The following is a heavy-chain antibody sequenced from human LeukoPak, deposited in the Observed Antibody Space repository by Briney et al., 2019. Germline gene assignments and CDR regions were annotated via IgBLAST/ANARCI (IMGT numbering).Heavy chain of an antibody. V-gene: IGHV3-74*01. Sequence: GGSLRLSCAASGFTFSSYAMHWVRQAPGKGLVWVSRINSDGSSISYADSVKGRFTISRDNAKNTLYLQMNSLRAEDTAVYYCASSLPLFGSYGNWFDPWGQGTLVTVSS. CDR3: ASSLPLFGSYGNWFDP. J-gene: IGHJ5*02. CDR2: INSDGSSI. D-gene: IGHD1-26*01. CDR1: GFTFSSYA.